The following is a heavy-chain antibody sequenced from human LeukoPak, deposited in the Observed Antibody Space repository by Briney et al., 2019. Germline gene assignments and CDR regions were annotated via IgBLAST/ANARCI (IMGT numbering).Heavy chain of an antibody. V-gene: IGHV5-51*01. J-gene: IGHJ5*01. CDR1: GFLFSYYW. CDR2: IYPGDSDV. Sequence: GESLEISFTGAGFLFSYYWIVWVRPMPGKGLGWMGIIYPGDSDVRYRPSFQGQVIMSADKSISTACLEWSGLKASDTAMYYCARLSRPHILDTNWFDSWGQGSLVTIPS. CDR3: ARLSRPHILDTNWFDS. D-gene: IGHD3-9*01.